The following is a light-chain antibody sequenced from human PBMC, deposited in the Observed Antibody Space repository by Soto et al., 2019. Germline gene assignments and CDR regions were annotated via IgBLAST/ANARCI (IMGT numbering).Light chain of an antibody. J-gene: IGKJ1*01. Sequence: EIQMTQSPSSLSSSVGDIITITCRSIQSISRYLNWYQHKPGKAPKLLINAASSLERGVPSRFSGGGSGTDFTINISSLQPDDFANYYCQQNYRATPWTFGQGTKVDIK. V-gene: IGKV1-39*01. CDR2: AAS. CDR3: QQNYRATPWT. CDR1: QSISRY.